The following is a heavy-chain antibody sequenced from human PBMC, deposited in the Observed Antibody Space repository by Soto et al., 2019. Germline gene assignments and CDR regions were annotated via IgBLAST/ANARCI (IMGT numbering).Heavy chain of an antibody. V-gene: IGHV3-33*01. Sequence: PGGSLRLSCAASGFDFSSYGMHWVRQTPGKGLEWVAVLGFDGGGRFYADSVRGRFAISRDNSKKILYLQMDSLRVEDTALYYCAREPVGPDYAMDVWGQGTTVTAP. CDR3: AREPVGPDYAMDV. D-gene: IGHD1-26*01. J-gene: IGHJ6*02. CDR1: GFDFSSYG. CDR2: LGFDGGGR.